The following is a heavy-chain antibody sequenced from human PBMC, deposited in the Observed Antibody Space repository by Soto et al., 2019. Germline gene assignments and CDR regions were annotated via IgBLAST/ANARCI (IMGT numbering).Heavy chain of an antibody. D-gene: IGHD1-1*01. CDR3: ASRDGRDAFDI. CDR2: ISGSGGST. V-gene: IGHV3-23*01. J-gene: IGHJ3*02. CDR1: GFTFSSYA. Sequence: PGGSLRLSCAASGFTFSSYAMSWVRQAPGKGLEWISAISGSGGSTYYADSVKGRFTISRDNAKNSLYLQMNSLRAEDTAVYYCASRDGRDAFDIWGQGTMVTVSS.